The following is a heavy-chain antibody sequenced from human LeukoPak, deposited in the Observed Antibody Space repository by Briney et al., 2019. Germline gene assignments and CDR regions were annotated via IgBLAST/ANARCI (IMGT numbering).Heavy chain of an antibody. D-gene: IGHD1-14*01. V-gene: IGHV3-23*01. CDR3: AKGLRGLRNRIMGDTFDL. Sequence: GGSLRLSCVAPRITLRDYAMSWVRQSPGKGLEWVSTITYNGVNEYYADSVKRRFTISRDNSKDTLYLQMNGLRVEDTAVYYCAKGLRGLRNRIMGDTFDLWGQGTVVAVSS. J-gene: IGHJ3*01. CDR1: RITLRDYA. CDR2: ITYNGVNE.